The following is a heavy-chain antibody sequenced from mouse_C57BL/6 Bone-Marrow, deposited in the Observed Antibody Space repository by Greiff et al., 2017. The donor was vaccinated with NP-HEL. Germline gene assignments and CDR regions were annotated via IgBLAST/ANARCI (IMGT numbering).Heavy chain of an antibody. CDR3: ARTCYGSKEAMDD. J-gene: IGHJ4*01. Sequence: QVQLQQPGAELVKPGASVKMSCKASGYTFTSYWITWVKQRPGQGLEWIGDIYPGSGSTNYNEKFKSKATLTVDTSSSTAYMQLSSLTSEDSAVYYCARTCYGSKEAMDDWGQGTSVTVSS. CDR2: IYPGSGST. V-gene: IGHV1-55*01. D-gene: IGHD1-1*01. CDR1: GYTFTSYW.